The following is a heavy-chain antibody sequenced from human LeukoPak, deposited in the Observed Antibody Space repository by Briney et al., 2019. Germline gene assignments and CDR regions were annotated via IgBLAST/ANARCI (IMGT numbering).Heavy chain of an antibody. Sequence: RPGGSLRLSCAASGFTFDDYAMHWVRQAPGKGLEWVSAISGSGGNTYYADSVKGRFTISRDNSKNTLYLQMNSLRAEDTAVYYCAKDDGGSYYIYYYYMDVWGKGTTVTISS. CDR1: GFTFDDYA. CDR3: AKDDGGSYYIYYYYMDV. D-gene: IGHD1-26*01. CDR2: ISGSGGNT. V-gene: IGHV3-23*01. J-gene: IGHJ6*03.